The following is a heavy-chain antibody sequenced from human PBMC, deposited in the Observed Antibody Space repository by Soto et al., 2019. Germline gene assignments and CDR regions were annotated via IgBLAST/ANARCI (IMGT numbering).Heavy chain of an antibody. Sequence: SQTLSLTCAISGDSVSSNDATWDWIRQSPSRGLERLGRTYYRSKWYSDYAVSVKSRITINPDTSKNQFSLQLNSVTPEDTAVYYCGRAVAGKIDYWGQGIQVTVSS. J-gene: IGHJ4*02. CDR2: TYYRSKWYS. V-gene: IGHV6-1*01. D-gene: IGHD6-19*01. CDR1: GDSVSSNDAT. CDR3: GRAVAGKIDY.